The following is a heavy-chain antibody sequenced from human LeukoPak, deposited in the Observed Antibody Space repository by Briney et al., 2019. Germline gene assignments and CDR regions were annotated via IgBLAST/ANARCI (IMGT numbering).Heavy chain of an antibody. Sequence: GGSLRLSCAASGFTFSSYAMSWVRQAPGKGLEWVSAISGSGGSTYYADSVKGRFTISRDNSKNTLYLQMNSLRAEDTAVYYCAKDRRPLGVVITSFDYWGQGTLATVSS. CDR3: AKDRRPLGVVITSFDY. V-gene: IGHV3-23*01. D-gene: IGHD3-22*01. CDR2: ISGSGGST. CDR1: GFTFSSYA. J-gene: IGHJ4*02.